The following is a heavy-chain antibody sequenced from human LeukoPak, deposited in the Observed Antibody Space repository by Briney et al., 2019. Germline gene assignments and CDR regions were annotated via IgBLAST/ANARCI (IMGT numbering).Heavy chain of an antibody. J-gene: IGHJ4*02. V-gene: IGHV3-23*01. CDR2: ISGRGDST. Sequence: GGSLRLSCVASGFTFSSYAMGWVRQAPGKGLEWVSAISGRGDSTYYADSVKGRFSISRDNSKNTLHLQMNSLRAEDMAVYYCAKVYGSGSYYFPDYWGRGTLVTVSS. D-gene: IGHD3-10*01. CDR1: GFTFSSYA. CDR3: AKVYGSGSYYFPDY.